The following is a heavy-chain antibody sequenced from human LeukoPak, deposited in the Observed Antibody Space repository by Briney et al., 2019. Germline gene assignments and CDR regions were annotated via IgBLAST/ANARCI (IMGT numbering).Heavy chain of an antibody. J-gene: IGHJ6*03. Sequence: PSETLSLTCTVSGGSISSHYWSWIRQPPGKGLEWIGYIYYSGSTNYNPSLKSRVTISVDTSKNQFSLKLSSVTAADTAVYYCARARAYSSSWLRFYYYYMDVWGKGTTVTVSS. CDR1: GGSISSHY. V-gene: IGHV4-59*11. D-gene: IGHD6-13*01. CDR2: IYYSGST. CDR3: ARARAYSSSWLRFYYYYMDV.